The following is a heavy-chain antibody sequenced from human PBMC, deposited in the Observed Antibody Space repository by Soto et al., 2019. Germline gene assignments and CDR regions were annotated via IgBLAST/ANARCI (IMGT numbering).Heavy chain of an antibody. CDR2: ISYDGSNK. CDR1: GFTFSSYA. CDR3: ARGKPIAAAGSVAFDI. Sequence: LMXYCASSGFTFSSYAMHWVRQAPGKGLEWVAVISYDGSNKYYADSVKGRFTISRDNSKNTLYLQMKSLRAEDTAVYYCARGKPIAAAGSVAFDIWGQGTMVTVSS. D-gene: IGHD6-13*01. V-gene: IGHV3-30-3*01. J-gene: IGHJ3*02.